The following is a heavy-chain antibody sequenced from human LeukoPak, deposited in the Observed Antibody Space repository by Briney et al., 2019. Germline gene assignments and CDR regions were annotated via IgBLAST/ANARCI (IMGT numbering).Heavy chain of an antibody. J-gene: IGHJ4*02. Sequence: GGSLRLSCAASGFTFSSYSMNWVRQAPGKGLEWVSYISSSSSTIFYADSVKGRFTISRDNAKNSLYLQINSLRAEDTAVYYCARVTRGGYDGYFDYWGQGTLVTVSS. CDR2: ISSSSSTI. V-gene: IGHV3-48*01. D-gene: IGHD5-12*01. CDR1: GFTFSSYS. CDR3: ARVTRGGYDGYFDY.